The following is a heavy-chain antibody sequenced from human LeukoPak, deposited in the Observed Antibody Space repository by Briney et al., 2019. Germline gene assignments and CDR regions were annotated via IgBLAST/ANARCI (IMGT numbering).Heavy chain of an antibody. CDR1: GYTFTSYD. J-gene: IGHJ6*02. CDR3: ARGGVSDSSSWYRYYYYYGMDV. CDR2: MNPNSGNT. V-gene: IGHV1-8*01. Sequence: ASVKVSCKASGYTFTSYDINWVRQATGQGLEWIGWMNPNSGNTGYAQKFQGRVTMTRNTSISTAYMELSSLRSEDTAVYYCARGGVSDSSSWYRYYYYYGMDVWGQGTTVTVSS. D-gene: IGHD6-13*01.